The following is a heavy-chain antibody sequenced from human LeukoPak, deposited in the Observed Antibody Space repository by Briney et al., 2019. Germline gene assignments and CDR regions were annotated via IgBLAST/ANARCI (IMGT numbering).Heavy chain of an antibody. V-gene: IGHV1-2*02. CDR1: GYTFIDYY. Sequence: GASVKVSCKASGYTFIDYYMYWVRQAPGQGLEWMGWINPKSGGTNYAQKFQGRVTMTRDTSISTAYMELSRLRSDDTAVYYCAREAYYYDSSGAFDYWGQGTLVTVSS. D-gene: IGHD3-22*01. CDR3: AREAYYYDSSGAFDY. J-gene: IGHJ4*02. CDR2: INPKSGGT.